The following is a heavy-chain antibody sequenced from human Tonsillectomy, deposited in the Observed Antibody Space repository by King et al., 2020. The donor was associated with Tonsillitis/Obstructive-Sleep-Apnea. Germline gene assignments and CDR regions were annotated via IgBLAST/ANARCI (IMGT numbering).Heavy chain of an antibody. J-gene: IGHJ4*02. D-gene: IGHD4-17*01. CDR3: ARGAGMTTVTTAFDY. Sequence: QLVQSGAEVKKPGSSVKVSFKASGGTFSSYAITWVRQAPGQGLELMGGRIPIFVTANYAQKFLGRVTITADESTTTAYMELSSLRSEDTAVYYCARGAGMTTVTTAFDYWGQGTLVTVSS. CDR2: RIPIFVTA. V-gene: IGHV1-69*01. CDR1: GGTFSSYA.